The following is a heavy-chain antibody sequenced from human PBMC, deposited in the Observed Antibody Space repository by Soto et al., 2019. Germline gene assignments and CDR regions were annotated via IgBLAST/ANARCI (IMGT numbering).Heavy chain of an antibody. V-gene: IGHV3-15*01. D-gene: IGHD3-10*01. Sequence: RGSLRLSCAASGFTFSNAWMSWVRQAPGKGLEWVGRIKSKTDGGTTDYAAPVKGRFTISRDDSKNTLYLQMNSLKTEDTAVYYCTTDCAGRYYGSGNYGMDVWGQGTTVTVSS. CDR2: IKSKTDGGTT. CDR3: TTDCAGRYYGSGNYGMDV. J-gene: IGHJ6*02. CDR1: GFTFSNAW.